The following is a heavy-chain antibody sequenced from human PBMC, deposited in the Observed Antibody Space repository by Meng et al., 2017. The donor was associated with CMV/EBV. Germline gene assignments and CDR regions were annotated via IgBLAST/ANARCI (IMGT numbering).Heavy chain of an antibody. D-gene: IGHD2-21*01. Sequence: SVKVSCKASGCTFSSYTISWVRQAPGQGREWMGRIIPILGIANYAQKFQGRVTITADKSTSTAYMELSSLRSEDTAVYYCASLYCGGDCPIEFEGQFDYWGQGTLVTVSS. CDR1: GCTFSSYT. J-gene: IGHJ4*02. CDR3: ASLYCGGDCPIEFEGQFDY. CDR2: IIPILGIA. V-gene: IGHV1-69*02.